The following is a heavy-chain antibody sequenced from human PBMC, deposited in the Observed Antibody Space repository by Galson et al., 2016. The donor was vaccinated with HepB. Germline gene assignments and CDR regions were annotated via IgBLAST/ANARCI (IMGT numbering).Heavy chain of an antibody. D-gene: IGHD2-2*01. CDR1: GFTFSNYA. J-gene: IGHJ5*02. V-gene: IGHV3-23*01. Sequence: SLRLSCAASGFTFSNYAMSWVRQAPGKGLEWVSSISGSGDTTYDADAVRGRFTISRDNSRNTLSPQMDSLRAEDSAIYYCAKGNFVEVPAAPYAWGQGALVTFSS. CDR2: ISGSGDTT. CDR3: AKGNFVEVPAAPYA.